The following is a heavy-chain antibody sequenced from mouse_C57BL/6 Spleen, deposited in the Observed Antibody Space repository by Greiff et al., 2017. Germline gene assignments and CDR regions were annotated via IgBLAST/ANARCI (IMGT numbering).Heavy chain of an antibody. V-gene: IGHV7-3*01. CDR1: GFTFTDYY. D-gene: IGHD3-2*02. Sequence: EVQLVESGGGLVQPGGSLSLSCAASGFTFTDYYMSWVRQPPGKALEWLGFIRNKANGYTTEYSASVKGRFTISRDNSQSILYLQMNALRAEDSATYYCARAHDSSGYVKAMDYWGQGTSVTVSS. J-gene: IGHJ4*01. CDR3: ARAHDSSGYVKAMDY. CDR2: IRNKANGYTT.